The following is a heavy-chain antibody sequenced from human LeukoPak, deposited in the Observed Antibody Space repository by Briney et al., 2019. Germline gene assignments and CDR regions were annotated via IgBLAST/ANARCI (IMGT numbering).Heavy chain of an antibody. V-gene: IGHV4-30-2*01. CDR2: IYHSGST. D-gene: IGHD2-15*01. CDR1: GGSISSGGYS. J-gene: IGHJ3*02. Sequence: SSETLSLTCAVSGGSISSGGYSWSWIRQPPGKGLEWIGDIYHSGSTYYNPSLKSRVTISVDRSKNQFSLKLSPVTAADTAVYYCARVPVAVGYCSGGSCRDAFDIWGQGTMVTVSS. CDR3: ARVPVAVGYCSGGSCRDAFDI.